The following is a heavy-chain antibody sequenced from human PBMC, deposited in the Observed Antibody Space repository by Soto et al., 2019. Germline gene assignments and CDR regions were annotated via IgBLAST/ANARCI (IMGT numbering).Heavy chain of an antibody. V-gene: IGHV1-24*01. Sequence: ASLKVSCKVSGYTLTELSMHWVRQAPGKGLEWMGGFDPEDGETIYAQKFQGRVTMTEDTSTDTAYMELSSLRSEDTAVYYCATVQVLRFLEWSPRAGYYGMDVWGQGTTVTVSS. J-gene: IGHJ6*02. CDR3: ATVQVLRFLEWSPRAGYYGMDV. D-gene: IGHD3-3*01. CDR1: GYTLTELS. CDR2: FDPEDGET.